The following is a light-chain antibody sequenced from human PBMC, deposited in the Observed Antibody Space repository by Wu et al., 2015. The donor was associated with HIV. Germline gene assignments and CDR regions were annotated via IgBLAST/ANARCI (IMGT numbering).Light chain of an antibody. J-gene: IGKJ4*01. CDR3: HQYNSSPLT. CDR2: KAS. Sequence: DIQMTQSPSTLSASVGDRVTITCRASQSISSWLAWYQQKRGRAPKLLIYKASSSESGVPSRFSGSGSGTEFTLTINSLQPDDFATYYCHQYNSSPLTFGGGTKVEIK. CDR1: QSISSW. V-gene: IGKV1-5*03.